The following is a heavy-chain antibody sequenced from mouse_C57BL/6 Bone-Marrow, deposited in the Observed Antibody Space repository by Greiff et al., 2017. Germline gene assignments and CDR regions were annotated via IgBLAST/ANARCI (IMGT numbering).Heavy chain of an antibody. V-gene: IGHV2-9-1*01. CDR1: GFSLTSYA. D-gene: IGHD2-5*01. CDR2: IWTGGGT. CDR3: ARYSKGAWFAY. J-gene: IGHJ3*01. Sequence: QVQLQQSGPGLVAPSQSLSITCTVSGFSLTSYAISWVRQPPGKGLEWLGVIWTGGGTHYNSALKSRLSISKDNSKSQVFLKMNRLQTADTARYDCARYSKGAWFAYWGQGTLVTVSA.